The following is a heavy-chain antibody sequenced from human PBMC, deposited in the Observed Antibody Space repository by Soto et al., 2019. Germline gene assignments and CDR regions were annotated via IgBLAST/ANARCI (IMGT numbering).Heavy chain of an antibody. D-gene: IGHD3-10*01. CDR1: GFTFSSYA. CDR2: ISGSGGST. V-gene: IGHV3-23*01. CDR3: AKFYYGSGSYYNPRISPYYYYYGMDV. Sequence: GGSLRLSCAASGFTFSSYAMSWVRQAPGKGLEWVSAISGSGGSTYYADSVKGRFTISRDNSKNTLYLQMNSLRAEDTAVYYCAKFYYGSGSYYNPRISPYYYYYGMDVWGQGTTVTVSS. J-gene: IGHJ6*02.